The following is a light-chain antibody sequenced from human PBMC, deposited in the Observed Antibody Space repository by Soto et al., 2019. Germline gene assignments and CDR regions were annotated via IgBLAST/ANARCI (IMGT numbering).Light chain of an antibody. CDR1: SSDVGAYNH. J-gene: IGLJ2*01. CDR3: SSYSSSSTPVV. Sequence: QSALTQPASVSGSPGQSITISCTGTSSDVGAYNHVSWYQHHPGKAPKLMIYEVTYRPSGVSNRFSGSKSGNTASLAISGLQADDEADYYCSSYSSSSTPVVFGGGTKVTVL. CDR2: EVT. V-gene: IGLV2-14*01.